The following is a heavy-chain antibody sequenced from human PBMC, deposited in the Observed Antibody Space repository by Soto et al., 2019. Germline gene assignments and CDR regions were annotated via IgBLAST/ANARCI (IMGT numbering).Heavy chain of an antibody. CDR3: ASPVAAAGTNLYFYGLDA. D-gene: IGHD6-25*01. V-gene: IGHV3-74*01. CDR2: IDSDGSST. Sequence: EVQLVESGGGLVQPGGSLRLSCAASGFTFRSYWMHWVRQVPGKGLVWVSRIDSDGSSTYYADSVKGRFTISRDNAKNTVYLQMNSQRTEDTGVSYCASPVAAAGTNLYFYGLDAWGQGTTVTVSS. CDR1: GFTFRSYW. J-gene: IGHJ6*01.